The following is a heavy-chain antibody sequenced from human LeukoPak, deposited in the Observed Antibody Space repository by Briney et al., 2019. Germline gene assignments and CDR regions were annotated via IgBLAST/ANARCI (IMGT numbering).Heavy chain of an antibody. J-gene: IGHJ1*01. Sequence: ASVKVSCKTSGYTFTGYYMHWVRQAPGQGLEWMGGINPNSGDTNYALKFQGRVTVTRDTSISTATMELSRLRSDDTALYYCARGEVSSWYDYFQHWGQGSLVTVSS. CDR2: INPNSGDT. CDR3: ARGEVSSWYDYFQH. V-gene: IGHV1-2*02. CDR1: GYTFTGYY. D-gene: IGHD6-13*01.